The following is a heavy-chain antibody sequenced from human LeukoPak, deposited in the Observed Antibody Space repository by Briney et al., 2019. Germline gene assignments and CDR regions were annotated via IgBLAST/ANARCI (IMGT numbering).Heavy chain of an antibody. J-gene: IGHJ5*02. CDR3: ARGSISGVNWFDP. Sequence: GGSLRLSCAASGFTFDDYAMHWVRQAPGKGLVWVSRIKSDGRSTSYADSVKGRFTISRDNAKNTLYLQMNSLRAEDTAVYYCARGSISGVNWFDPWGQGTLVTVSS. CDR1: GFTFDDYA. V-gene: IGHV3-74*01. D-gene: IGHD1-20*01. CDR2: IKSDGRST.